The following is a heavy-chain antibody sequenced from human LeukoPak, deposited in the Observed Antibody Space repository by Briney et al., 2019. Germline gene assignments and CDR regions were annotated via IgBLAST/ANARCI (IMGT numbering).Heavy chain of an antibody. J-gene: IGHJ4*02. Sequence: GGSLRLSCAASGFTFSSYSINWVRQAPGKGLEWVSSISSSSSYIYYADSMKGRFTISRDNAKNSLYLQMNSLRAEDTAVYYCARGDGSGTFDYWGQGTLVTVSS. CDR1: GFTFSSYS. V-gene: IGHV3-21*01. D-gene: IGHD5-24*01. CDR2: ISSSSSYI. CDR3: ARGDGSGTFDY.